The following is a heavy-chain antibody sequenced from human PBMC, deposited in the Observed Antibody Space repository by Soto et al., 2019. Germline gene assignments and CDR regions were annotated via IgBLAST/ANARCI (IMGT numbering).Heavy chain of an antibody. V-gene: IGHV1-69*01. J-gene: IGHJ1*01. CDR1: GGTFSGYA. D-gene: IGHD1-20*01. Sequence: QAQLMQSGAEVKTPGSSVKVSCTASGGTFSGYAINWVRQAPGQGLEWMGGIIPLLGITDYGQKFQGRITIAAAESTGTAYMYLRGLRSEDTAVYYCARDPRSITGTTSSEDFQHWGQGTLVSVSS. CDR2: IIPLLGIT. CDR3: ARDPRSITGTTSSEDFQH.